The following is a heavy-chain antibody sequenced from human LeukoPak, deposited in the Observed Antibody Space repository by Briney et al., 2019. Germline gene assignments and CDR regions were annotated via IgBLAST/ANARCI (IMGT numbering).Heavy chain of an antibody. D-gene: IGHD2-2*01. CDR1: GFTVSSNY. J-gene: IGHJ4*02. CDR3: AKDLGYCSSTSCSLGEDY. Sequence: GGSLRLSCAASGFTVSSNYMSWVRQAPGKGLEWVSVIYSGGSTYYADSVKGRFTISRDNSKNTLYLQMNSLRAEDTAVYYCAKDLGYCSSTSCSLGEDYWGQGTLVTVSS. CDR2: IYSGGST. V-gene: IGHV3-53*01.